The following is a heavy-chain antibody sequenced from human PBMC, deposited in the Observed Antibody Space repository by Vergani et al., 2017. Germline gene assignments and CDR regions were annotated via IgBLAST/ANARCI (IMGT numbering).Heavy chain of an antibody. J-gene: IGHJ4*02. D-gene: IGHD4-17*01. CDR3: AKDREIRDYGDYDFDY. CDR1: GFTFDDYA. Sequence: EVQLVESGGGLVQPGRSLRLSCAASGFTFDDYAMHWVRQAPGKGLEWVSGISWNSGSIGYADSVKGRFTISRDNAKNSLYLQMNSRRAEDTALYYCAKDREIRDYGDYDFDYWGQGTLVTVSS. CDR2: ISWNSGSI. V-gene: IGHV3-9*01.